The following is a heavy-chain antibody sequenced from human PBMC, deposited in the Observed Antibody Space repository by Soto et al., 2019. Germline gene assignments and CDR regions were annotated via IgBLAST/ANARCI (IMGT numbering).Heavy chain of an antibody. CDR1: GGTFSSYA. CDR3: ARDGYYYDSSGYTWYYGMDV. D-gene: IGHD3-22*01. Sequence: SVKVSCKASGGTFSSYAISWVRQAPGQGLEWMGGIIPIFGTANYAQKFQGRVTITADESTSTAYMGLSSLRSEDTAVYYCARDGYYYDSSGYTWYYGMDVWGQGTTVTVSS. J-gene: IGHJ6*02. V-gene: IGHV1-69*13. CDR2: IIPIFGTA.